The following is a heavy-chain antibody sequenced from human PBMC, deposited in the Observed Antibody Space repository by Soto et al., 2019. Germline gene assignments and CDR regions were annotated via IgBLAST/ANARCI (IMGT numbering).Heavy chain of an antibody. CDR1: GYTFTGYA. V-gene: IGHV1-3*05. CDR3: AGPVAVPAAFDY. CDR2: INAGNGNT. D-gene: IGHD6-19*01. Sequence: QVQLVQSGAEEKKPGASVKVSCKASGYTFTGYAMHWVRQAPGQRLEWMGWINAGNGNTKYSQKFQGRVTITRDTSAGTAYRGLSSLRSEDTAVYYCAGPVAVPAAFDYWGQGPLVTVSS. J-gene: IGHJ4*02.